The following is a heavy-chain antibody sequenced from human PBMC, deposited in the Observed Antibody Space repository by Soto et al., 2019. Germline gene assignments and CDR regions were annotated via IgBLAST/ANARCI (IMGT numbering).Heavy chain of an antibody. D-gene: IGHD6-19*01. Sequence: GASVKVSCNASGYTFTGYYMHWVRQAPGQGLEWMGWINPNSGGTNYAQKFQGRVTMTTDTSTSTAYMELRSLRSDDTAVYYCARVNPAVAAGGLVDYWGQGTLVTVSS. CDR3: ARVNPAVAAGGLVDY. V-gene: IGHV1-2*02. J-gene: IGHJ4*02. CDR1: GYTFTGYY. CDR2: INPNSGGT.